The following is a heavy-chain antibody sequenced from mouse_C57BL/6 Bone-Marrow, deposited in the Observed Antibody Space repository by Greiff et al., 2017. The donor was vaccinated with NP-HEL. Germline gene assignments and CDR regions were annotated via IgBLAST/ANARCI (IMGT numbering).Heavy chain of an antibody. CDR1: GYTFTSYC. J-gene: IGHJ2*01. D-gene: IGHD2-14*01. Sequence: QVQLQQSGAELVRPGSSVKLSCKASGYTFTSYCMHWVKQRPVQGLEWIGNIYPSGGDTHYNEKFKGKATLTVDKSSSTAYMELSSLTSEDSAVYCCARLGYEGSSFDYWGQGTTLTVSS. CDR2: IYPSGGDT. CDR3: ARLGYEGSSFDY. V-gene: IGHV1-52*01.